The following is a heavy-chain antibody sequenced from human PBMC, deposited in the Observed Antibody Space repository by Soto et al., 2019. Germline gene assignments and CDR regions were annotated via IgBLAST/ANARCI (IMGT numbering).Heavy chain of an antibody. CDR2: ISYDGSNK. CDR1: GFTFSSYG. V-gene: IGHV3-30*18. J-gene: IGHJ4*02. D-gene: IGHD3-3*01. CDR3: AKDRQRWLQTIFGARPTDY. Sequence: GGSLRLSCAASGFTFSSYGMHWVRQAPGKGLEWVAVISYDGSNKYYADSVKGRFTIPRDNSKNTLYLQMNSLRAEDTAVYYCAKDRQRWLQTIFGARPTDYWGQGTLVTVSS.